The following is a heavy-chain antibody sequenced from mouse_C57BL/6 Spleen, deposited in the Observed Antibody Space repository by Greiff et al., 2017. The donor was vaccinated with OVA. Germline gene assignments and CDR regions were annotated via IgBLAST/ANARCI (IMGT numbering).Heavy chain of an antibody. Sequence: QVQLKQPEAELVQPGASVKLSCTASGYTFTSYWMPWVKQRPGQGLEWVGEIDPSGSYTNYNNNFKGHVILSVDKSSSTAYLQLSSLTSEDSAVYYCARGLVREGYFDDWGKGTTLTVSS. CDR3: ARGLVREGYFDD. J-gene: IGHJ2*01. V-gene: IGHV1-50*01. D-gene: IGHD1-1*02. CDR2: IDPSGSYT. CDR1: GYTFTSYW.